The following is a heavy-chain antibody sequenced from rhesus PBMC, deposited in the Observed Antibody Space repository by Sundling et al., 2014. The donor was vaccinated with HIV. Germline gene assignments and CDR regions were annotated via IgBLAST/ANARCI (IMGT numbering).Heavy chain of an antibody. CDR3: TRAHLDWLYEDYGLDS. D-gene: IGHD3-3*01. J-gene: IGHJ6*01. CDR1: GFTFSIYG. Sequence: EVQLVESGGGLVQPGGSLRLSCAASGFTFSIYGMTWVRQAPGKGLEWVSSISSASSYIYYADSVKGRFTISRDNAKNSLSLQMNSLRAEDTAVYYCTRAHLDWLYEDYGLDSWGQGVVVTVSS. CDR2: ISSASSYI. V-gene: IGHV3-136*01.